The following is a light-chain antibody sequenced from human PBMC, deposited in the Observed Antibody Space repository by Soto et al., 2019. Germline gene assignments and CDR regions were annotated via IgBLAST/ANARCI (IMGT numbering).Light chain of an antibody. V-gene: IGLV1-44*01. CDR1: SSNIGSNT. J-gene: IGLJ1*01. CDR3: AAWEDSLTAEV. Sequence: QSVLTQPPSASGTPGQRVTISCSGSSSNIGSNTVNWYQQLPGTAPKLLIYSNNQRPSGVPDRFSGSKSGTSASLAISGLQSEDEADYYCAAWEDSLTAEVFGTGTKVTVL. CDR2: SNN.